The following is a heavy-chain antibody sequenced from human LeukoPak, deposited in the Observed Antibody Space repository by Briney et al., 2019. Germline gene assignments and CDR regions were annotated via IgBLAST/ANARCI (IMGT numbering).Heavy chain of an antibody. CDR1: GFTFSSYS. D-gene: IGHD6-19*01. V-gene: IGHV3-48*01. CDR2: ISSSSSTI. J-gene: IGHJ4*02. CDR3: AKDLEAVAGTVDY. Sequence: GGSLRLSCAASGFTFSSYSMNWVRQAPGKGLEWVSDISSSSSTIYYADSVKGRFTISRDNAKNTLYLQMNSLRAEDTAVYYCAKDLEAVAGTVDYWGQGTLVTVSS.